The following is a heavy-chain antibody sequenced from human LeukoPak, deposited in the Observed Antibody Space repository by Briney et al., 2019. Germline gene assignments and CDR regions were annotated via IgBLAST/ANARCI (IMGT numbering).Heavy chain of an antibody. Sequence: ASVKVSCKASGYTFTGYYMHWVRQAPGQGLEWMGWINPNSGGTNYAQKFQGRVTMTRDTSISTAYMELSSLRSEDTAVYYCARVGAVAGSYYFDYWGQGTLVTVSS. V-gene: IGHV1-2*02. CDR1: GYTFTGYY. D-gene: IGHD6-19*01. CDR3: ARVGAVAGSYYFDY. CDR2: INPNSGGT. J-gene: IGHJ4*02.